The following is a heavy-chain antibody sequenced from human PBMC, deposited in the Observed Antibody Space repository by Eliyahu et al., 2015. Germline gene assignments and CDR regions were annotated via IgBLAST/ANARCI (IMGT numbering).Heavy chain of an antibody. Sequence: EVQLLESGGGLVQPGGSLRLSCXVSGFPFSNSAMGWVRQAPGKGLEWVSVISANGGSTDYADSVKGRFTISRDNSKNTLFLQMNSLRAEDTAVYYCAKDMESKLLWDFDYWGQGTQVTVSS. D-gene: IGHD2-2*01. CDR2: ISANGGST. CDR1: GFPFSNSA. J-gene: IGHJ4*02. V-gene: IGHV3-23*01. CDR3: AKDMESKLLWDFDY.